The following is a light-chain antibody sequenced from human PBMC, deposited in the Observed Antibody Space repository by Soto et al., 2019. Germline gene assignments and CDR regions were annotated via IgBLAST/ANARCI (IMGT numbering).Light chain of an antibody. J-gene: IGKJ5*01. CDR1: QSCNNY. V-gene: IGKV3-11*01. Sequence: EIVLTQSPATLSLSPGERATLSCRASQSCNNYLAWYQQKPGQAPRLLIYDASIKATGIPARFSGSGSGTDFTLTISSLEPEDFAVYYCQQRSNWPPNTFGQGTRLQIK. CDR3: QQRSNWPPNT. CDR2: DAS.